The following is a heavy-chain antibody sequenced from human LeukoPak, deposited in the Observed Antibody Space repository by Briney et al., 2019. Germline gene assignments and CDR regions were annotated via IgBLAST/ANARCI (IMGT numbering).Heavy chain of an antibody. V-gene: IGHV4-34*01. D-gene: IGHD3-10*01. CDR1: GGSFSGYY. CDR3: NVVYPYYGSGSYYTLDY. Sequence: SETLSLTCAVYGGSFSGYYWSWIRQPPGKSLEWIGEINHSGSTNYNPSLKSRVTISVDTSKDQVSLTLRSATAANTAVYYCNVVYPYYGSGSYYTLDYWGQGTLVTVSS. CDR2: INHSGST. J-gene: IGHJ4*02.